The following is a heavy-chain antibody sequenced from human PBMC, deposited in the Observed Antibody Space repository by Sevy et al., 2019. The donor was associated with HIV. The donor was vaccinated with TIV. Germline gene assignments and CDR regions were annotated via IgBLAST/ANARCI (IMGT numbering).Heavy chain of an antibody. CDR2: IRYDGTIK. CDR3: AKDGGSLTTVKTEPHYFDS. D-gene: IGHD4-17*01. V-gene: IGHV3-30*02. CDR1: GFTFSSYG. Sequence: GGSLRLSCAASGFTFSSYGMHWVRQPPGKGLEWVTFIRYDGTIKYYVDSVKGRFTISRDNSKNTLYLQMNSLRPEDTAVYYCAKDGGSLTTVKTEPHYFDSWGQGALVTVSS. J-gene: IGHJ4*02.